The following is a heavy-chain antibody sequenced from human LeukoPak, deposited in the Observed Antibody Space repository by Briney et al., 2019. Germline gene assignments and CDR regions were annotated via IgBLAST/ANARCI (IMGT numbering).Heavy chain of an antibody. J-gene: IGHJ3*02. CDR3: ASPGIAVAGTDNAVDI. CDR1: GGSISSSNW. D-gene: IGHD6-19*01. Sequence: ASGTLSLTCAVSGGSISSSNWWNWVRQPPGKGLEWIGEIYPSGSTNYNPSLKSRVTISVDKSKNQFSLKLSSVTAADTAVYYCASPGIAVAGTDNAVDIWGQGTMVIVSS. CDR2: IYPSGST. V-gene: IGHV4-4*02.